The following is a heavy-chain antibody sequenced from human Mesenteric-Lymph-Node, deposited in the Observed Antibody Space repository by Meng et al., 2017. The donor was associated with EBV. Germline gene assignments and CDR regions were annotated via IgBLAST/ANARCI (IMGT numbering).Heavy chain of an antibody. CDR3: GRGRTYWYFDL. CDR1: GGSVSSGSYY. CDR2: IYYSGSA. J-gene: IGHJ2*01. Sequence: QVQLQESGPGLWKPSETLSLTCTVSGGSVSSGSYYWSWIRQPPGKGLEWIGYIYYSGSANYNPSLKSRVTISVDTSKNQFSLKLSSVTAADTAVYYCGRGRTYWYFDLWGRGTLVTVSS. V-gene: IGHV4-61*01.